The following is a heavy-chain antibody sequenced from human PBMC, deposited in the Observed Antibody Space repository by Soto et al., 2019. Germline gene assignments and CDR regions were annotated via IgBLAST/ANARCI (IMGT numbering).Heavy chain of an antibody. D-gene: IGHD2-15*01. V-gene: IGHV3-23*01. CDR3: AKDDVYCSGGSCDYFFDY. CDR2: ISGSGGST. J-gene: IGHJ4*02. CDR1: GFTFSSYA. Sequence: EVQLLESGGGLVQPGGSLRLSCAASGFTFSSYAMSWVRQAPGKGLEWVSAISGSGGSTYYADSVKGRFTISRDNSKNTLYLQMNSLRAEDTAVYYCAKDDVYCSGGSCDYFFDYWGQGTLVTVS.